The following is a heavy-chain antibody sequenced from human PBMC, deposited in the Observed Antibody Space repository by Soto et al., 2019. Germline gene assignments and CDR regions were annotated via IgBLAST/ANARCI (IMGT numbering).Heavy chain of an antibody. CDR2: IIPISGTT. CDR1: GGTFSTDA. D-gene: IGHD2-15*01. J-gene: IGHJ6*02. Sequence: SVKVSWKASGGTFSTDAIIWARQAPGHGLEWMGGIIPISGTTYYTQKFQGRVTVTADEPTSTAFMELSSLKSDDTAVFYCARGYCSGGNCYSGMDVWGQGTMVTVSS. V-gene: IGHV1-69*13. CDR3: ARGYCSGGNCYSGMDV.